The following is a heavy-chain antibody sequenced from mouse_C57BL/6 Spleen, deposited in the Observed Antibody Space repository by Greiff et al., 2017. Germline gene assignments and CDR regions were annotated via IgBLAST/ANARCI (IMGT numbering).Heavy chain of an antibody. CDR3: AREGEKNGDWYFDF. CDR1: GFTFTSYW. Sequence: VKLMESGAELAQPGASVKLSCTASGFTFTSYWMHWVKQRPGQGLEWIGYINPSSGYNTYNQKFKAKATLTADKSSSTTFMQLSSLTYEASAFYSCAREGEKNGDWYFDFWGTGTTVTVSS. V-gene: IGHV1-7*01. CDR2: INPSSGYN. J-gene: IGHJ1*03.